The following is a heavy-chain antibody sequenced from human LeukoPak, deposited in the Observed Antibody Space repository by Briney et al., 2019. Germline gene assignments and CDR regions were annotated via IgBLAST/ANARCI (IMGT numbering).Heavy chain of an antibody. CDR1: GFTFSSYA. J-gene: IGHJ4*02. CDR3: AKPAAPGPNIFDY. Sequence: PGGSLRLSCAASGFTFSSYAMSWVRQAPGKGLEWVSAMCGSGSGTYYADSVKGRFTISRDNSKNTLYLQMNSLRAEDTAVYYCAKPAAPGPNIFDYWGQGTLVTASA. V-gene: IGHV3-23*01. D-gene: IGHD6-13*01. CDR2: MCGSGSGT.